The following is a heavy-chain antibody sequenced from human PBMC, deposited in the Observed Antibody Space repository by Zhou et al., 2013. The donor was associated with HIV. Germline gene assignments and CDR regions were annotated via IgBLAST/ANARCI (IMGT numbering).Heavy chain of an antibody. Sequence: QVQLQESGPGLVKPSETLSLSCTVSGGSISSHYWSWIRQTPGKGLEWIGYIYYSESTNYNPSLKSRVTISVDTSKNQLSLKLSSVTAADTAVYYCARVYSSSYKFHYYYYMDVWGKGTTVTGLL. CDR3: ARVYSSSYKFHYYYYMDV. D-gene: IGHD6-13*01. V-gene: IGHV4-59*11. J-gene: IGHJ6*03. CDR2: IYYSEST. CDR1: GGSISSHY.